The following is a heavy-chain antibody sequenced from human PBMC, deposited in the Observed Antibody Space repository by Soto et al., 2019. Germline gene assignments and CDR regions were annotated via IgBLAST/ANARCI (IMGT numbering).Heavy chain of an antibody. CDR2: INPGTGDT. V-gene: IGHV1-3*05. J-gene: IGHJ3*02. D-gene: IGHD2-15*01. CDR3: SKDAHCSGGTCYSAVDI. CDR1: GYIFTSYA. Sequence: QVQLVQSGAEERKPGASVKVSCKTSGYIFTSYAMHWVRQAPGQRLEWMGWINPGTGDTRYSQNLQGRVTITRDTSASTAYMELSSLTSADTAVYYCSKDAHCSGGTCYSAVDIWGLGTMVTVSP.